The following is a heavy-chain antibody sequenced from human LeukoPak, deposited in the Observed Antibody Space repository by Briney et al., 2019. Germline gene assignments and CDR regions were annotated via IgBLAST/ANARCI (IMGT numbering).Heavy chain of an antibody. CDR3: TTVRMYYALWSGYSDY. Sequence: GGSLRLSCAASGFTFSNAWMSWVRQAPGKGLEWVGRIKSKTDGGTTDYAAPVKGRFTISRDDSKNMLYLQMNSLKTADTAVYYCTTVRMYYALWSGYSDYWGQGTLVTVSS. CDR1: GFTFSNAW. CDR2: IKSKTDGGTT. J-gene: IGHJ4*02. D-gene: IGHD3-3*01. V-gene: IGHV3-15*01.